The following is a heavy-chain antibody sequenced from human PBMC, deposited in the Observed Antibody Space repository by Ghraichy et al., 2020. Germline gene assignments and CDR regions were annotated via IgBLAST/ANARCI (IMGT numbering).Heavy chain of an antibody. D-gene: IGHD1-26*01. Sequence: GESLNISCKASGYTFSSYYMHWVRQAPGQEPEWMGMIDSNGGGTRYAQQFQGRVTMTRDTSTTTVYVELSSLRSEDTAVYYCARENSGSYTVSFDYWGQGTLVTVSS. V-gene: IGHV1-46*03. CDR3: ARENSGSYTVSFDY. CDR1: GYTFSSYY. CDR2: IDSNGGGT. J-gene: IGHJ4*02.